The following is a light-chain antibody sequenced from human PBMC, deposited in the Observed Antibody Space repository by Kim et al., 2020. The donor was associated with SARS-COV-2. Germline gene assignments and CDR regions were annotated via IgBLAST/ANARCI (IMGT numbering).Light chain of an antibody. CDR2: GAS. CDR1: QSISSF. V-gene: IGKV3-20*01. J-gene: IGKJ4*01. Sequence: WSPGERAPLSCMASQSISSFLSWYQQRPGQAPRLLLYGASSRAAGIPDRFSGSGSGTDFTLTINRLAPEDFAVYFCQQFGSSPLTFGGGTKVDIK. CDR3: QQFGSSPLT.